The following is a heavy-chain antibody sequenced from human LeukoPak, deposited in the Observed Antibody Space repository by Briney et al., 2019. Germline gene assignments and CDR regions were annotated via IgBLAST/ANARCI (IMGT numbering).Heavy chain of an antibody. CDR1: GFTFDDYA. CDR3: AKDYSYGSGTSDAFDI. D-gene: IGHD3-10*01. Sequence: GGSLRLSCAASGFTFDDYAMHWVRQAPGEGLEWVSGISWNSGSIGYADSVKGRFTISRDNAKNSLYLQMNSLRAEDTALYYCAKDYSYGSGTSDAFDIWDQGTMVTVSS. J-gene: IGHJ3*02. CDR2: ISWNSGSI. V-gene: IGHV3-9*01.